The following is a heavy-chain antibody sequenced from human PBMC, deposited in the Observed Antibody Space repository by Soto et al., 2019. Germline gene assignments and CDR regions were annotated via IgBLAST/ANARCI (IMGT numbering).Heavy chain of an antibody. D-gene: IGHD6-13*01. Sequence: PGGSLRLSCAASGFTFSSYGMHWVRQAPGKGLEWVAVISYDGSNKYYADSVKGRFTISRDNSKNTLYLQMNSLRAEDTAVYYCAKEDDSSSWYIEAFDIWGQGTMVTVSS. CDR3: AKEDDSSSWYIEAFDI. J-gene: IGHJ3*02. V-gene: IGHV3-30*18. CDR2: ISYDGSNK. CDR1: GFTFSSYG.